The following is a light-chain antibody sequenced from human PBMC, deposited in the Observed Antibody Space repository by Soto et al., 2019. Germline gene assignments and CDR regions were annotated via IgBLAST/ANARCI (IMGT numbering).Light chain of an antibody. J-gene: IGKJ4*01. CDR2: AAS. CDR1: QSISSY. Sequence: DIQMTQSPSSMSASVGDRVTITCRASQSISSYLNWYQQKPGKAPKLLIYAASSLQSGVPSRFSGSGAGTDFTLPIRSLRPEAFATYDCQQSYSTTSLTFGGGTKVELK. V-gene: IGKV1-39*01. CDR3: QQSYSTTSLT.